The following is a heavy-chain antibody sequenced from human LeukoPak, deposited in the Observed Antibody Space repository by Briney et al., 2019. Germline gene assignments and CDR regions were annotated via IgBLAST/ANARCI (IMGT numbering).Heavy chain of an antibody. CDR2: IGGSGGST. V-gene: IGHV3-23*01. CDR3: AKVHDYCDYYFDC. Sequence: GRSLRLSRAASGFTFSSYAMSWVPHAPGKRLEWVSAIGGSGGSTYYADSVKCRFTISRDNPKNTLYLKMNSLRAEDTAVYYCAKVHDYCDYYFDCWGQGTLVTVSS. CDR1: GFTFSSYA. J-gene: IGHJ4*02. D-gene: IGHD4-17*01.